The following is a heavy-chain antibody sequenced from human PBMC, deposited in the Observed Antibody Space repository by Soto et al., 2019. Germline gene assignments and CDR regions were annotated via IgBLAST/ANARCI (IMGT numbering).Heavy chain of an antibody. J-gene: IGHJ4*02. CDR3: ARGGWTTYYSPFFDY. V-gene: IGHV2-5*02. D-gene: IGHD3-10*01. CDR1: GFSLSSNGVG. CDR2: IYWDDDK. Sequence: QITLKESGPTLVKPTQTLTLTCTFSGFSLSSNGVGVGWIRQPRGKALEWLALIYWDDDKRYSPSLKSRLTITKDTSKNQVVLTLTKLDTVDTATYYCARGGWTTYYSPFFDYWGQGTLVTVSS.